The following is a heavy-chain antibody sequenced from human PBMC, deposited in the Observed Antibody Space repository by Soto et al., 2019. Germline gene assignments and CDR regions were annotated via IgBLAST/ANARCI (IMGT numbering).Heavy chain of an antibody. J-gene: IGHJ6*02. CDR1: GFTFSSYA. CDR2: ISYDGSNK. D-gene: IGHD3-10*01. CDR3: ARDLRSGGEVWFGESDCCGMDV. Sequence: QVQLVESGGGVVQPGRSLRLSCAASGFTFSSYAMHWVRQAPGKGLEWVAVISYDGSNKYYADSVKGRFTISRDNSKNKLCLQMNSLRAEDTAVYYCARDLRSGGEVWFGESDCCGMDVWGPGTTVTVSS. V-gene: IGHV3-30-3*01.